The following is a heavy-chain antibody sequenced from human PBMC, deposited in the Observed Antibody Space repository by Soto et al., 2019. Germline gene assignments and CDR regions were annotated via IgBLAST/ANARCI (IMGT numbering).Heavy chain of an antibody. V-gene: IGHV6-1*01. CDR3: VGQSAAGALDF. CDR1: GDSVSSNSAS. Sequence: SQTLSLTCAISGDSVSSNSASWSWIRQSPSRGLEWLGRTYYRSKWYNGYAVPVKSRITITPDTSKHQFSLQLKSVTPEDTAVYYCVGQSAAGALDFWGQGTPVTVSS. D-gene: IGHD6-19*01. J-gene: IGHJ4*01. CDR2: TYYRSKWYN.